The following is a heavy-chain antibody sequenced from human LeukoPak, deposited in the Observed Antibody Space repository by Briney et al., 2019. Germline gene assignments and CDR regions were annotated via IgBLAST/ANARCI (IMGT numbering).Heavy chain of an antibody. V-gene: IGHV4-39*07. CDR1: GGSISSSSYY. J-gene: IGHJ4*02. CDR2: IYYSGST. Sequence: PSETLSLTCNVSGGSISSSSYYWGWIRQPPGKGLEWIGSIYYSGSTYYNPSLKSRATISLDTSKNQFSLKLTSVTAADTAVYYCARDFYKNQWLVLFEYWGQGTLVTVSS. D-gene: IGHD6-19*01. CDR3: ARDFYKNQWLVLFEY.